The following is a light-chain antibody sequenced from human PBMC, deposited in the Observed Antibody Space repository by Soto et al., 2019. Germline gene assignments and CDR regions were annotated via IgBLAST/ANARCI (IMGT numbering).Light chain of an antibody. V-gene: IGKV2-24*01. CDR2: RIS. J-gene: IGKJ2*01. CDR1: KSLVHRDGNTY. Sequence: IVMTQNPLSSPLALGQPASISCRSSKSLVHRDGNTYLSWFHQRPGQPPRLLIYRISNRFSGVPDRFSGSGAGTDFTLQISRVGAEDAGVFYCMQATQYPYTFGQGTKLEIK. CDR3: MQATQYPYT.